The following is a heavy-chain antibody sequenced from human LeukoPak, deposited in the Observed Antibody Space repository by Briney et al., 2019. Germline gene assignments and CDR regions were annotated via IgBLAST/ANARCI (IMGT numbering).Heavy chain of an antibody. Sequence: GGSLRLSCAASGFTFSSYAMHWVRQAPGKGLEWVAVISYDGSNKYYADSVKGRFTISRDNSKNTLYLQMNSLRAEDTAVYYCAGKYCSSTSCYAFDYWGQGTLVTVSS. CDR3: AGKYCSSTSCYAFDY. V-gene: IGHV3-30-3*01. J-gene: IGHJ4*02. D-gene: IGHD2-2*01. CDR2: ISYDGSNK. CDR1: GFTFSSYA.